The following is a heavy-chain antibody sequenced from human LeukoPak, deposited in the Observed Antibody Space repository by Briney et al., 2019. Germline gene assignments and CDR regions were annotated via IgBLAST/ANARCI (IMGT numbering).Heavy chain of an antibody. V-gene: IGHV3-23*01. D-gene: IGHD3-22*01. CDR1: GFTFSDYA. CDR3: AKVRPFTPIAVVPEYFDY. Sequence: GGSLRLSCAASGFTFSDYAITWVRQAPGEGLELVSHISGNGGSTSYADSVRGRFPVSRDNSKNMLYLQMNSLRVDDTAVYYCAKVRPFTPIAVVPEYFDYWGQGTLVAVSS. J-gene: IGHJ4*02. CDR2: ISGNGGST.